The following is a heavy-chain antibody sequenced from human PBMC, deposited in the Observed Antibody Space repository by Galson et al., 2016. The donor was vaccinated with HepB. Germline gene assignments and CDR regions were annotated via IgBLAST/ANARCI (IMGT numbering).Heavy chain of an antibody. CDR3: ARDGPPVAGSPYYFDY. V-gene: IGHV1-46*01. J-gene: IGHJ4*02. CDR2: INPSGGST. CDR1: GYSFSSYY. D-gene: IGHD6-19*01. Sequence: SVKVSCKASGYSFSSYYIHWMRQAPGQGLEWMGIINPSGGSTRYAQKYEGRVTMTRDTSTSTVYMEMSSLRSEDTAVYYCARDGPPVAGSPYYFDYWGQGTLVTVSS.